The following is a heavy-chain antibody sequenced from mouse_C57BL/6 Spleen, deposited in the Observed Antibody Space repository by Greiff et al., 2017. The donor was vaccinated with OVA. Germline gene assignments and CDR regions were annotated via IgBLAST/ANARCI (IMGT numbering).Heavy chain of an antibody. CDR2: ILPGSGST. Sequence: QVQLQQSGAELMKPGASVKLSCKATGYTFTGYWIEWVKQRPGHGLEWIGEILPGSGSTNYNEKFKGKATFTADTSSNTAYMQLSSLTTEDSAIYYCARETAQATYAPYYFDYWGQGTTLTVSS. D-gene: IGHD3-2*02. V-gene: IGHV1-9*01. CDR3: ARETAQATYAPYYFDY. CDR1: GYTFTGYW. J-gene: IGHJ2*01.